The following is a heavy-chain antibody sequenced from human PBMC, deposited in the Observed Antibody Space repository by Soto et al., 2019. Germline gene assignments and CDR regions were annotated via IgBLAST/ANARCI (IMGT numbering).Heavy chain of an antibody. D-gene: IGHD3-22*01. CDR3: SRGGYYDSSGSRNYHYYGMKV. V-gene: IGHV1-18*01. J-gene: IGHJ6*02. Sequence: ASVTVSLTASGYTFTSYGIRWVRQAPGQGLEWLGWISAYDDNTKYAQTLQGRVSMSTDTSTNTAYMELRSLRSDDTAMYYCSRGGYYDSSGSRNYHYYGMKVWGQGTTVTVSS. CDR2: ISAYDDNT. CDR1: GYTFTSYG.